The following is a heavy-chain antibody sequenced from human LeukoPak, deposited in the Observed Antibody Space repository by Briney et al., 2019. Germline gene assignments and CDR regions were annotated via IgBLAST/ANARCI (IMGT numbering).Heavy chain of an antibody. J-gene: IGHJ4*02. V-gene: IGHV1-2*02. CDR1: GYTFTGYY. CDR2: INPNSGGT. CDR3: ARITTSSGYSLFDY. D-gene: IGHD3-22*01. Sequence: ASVKLSCKASGYTFTGYYMHWVRQAPGQGLEWMGWINPNSGGTNYAQKFQGRVTMTRDTSISTAYMELSRLRSDDTAVYYCARITTSSGYSLFDYWGQGTLVTVSS.